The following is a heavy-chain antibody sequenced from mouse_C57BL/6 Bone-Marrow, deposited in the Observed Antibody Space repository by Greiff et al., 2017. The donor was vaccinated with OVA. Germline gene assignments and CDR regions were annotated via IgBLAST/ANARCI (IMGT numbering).Heavy chain of an antibody. CDR3: ARAVVATGDWYSDV. CDR1: GFNFTNTY. Sequence: EVKLMESVAELVRPGASVKLSCTASGFNFTNTYMHWVKQRPEQGLEWIGRIDPANGNTKYAPKFQGKATITADTSSNTAYLQLSSLTSEDTAIYYCARAVVATGDWYSDVWGTGTTVTVSS. V-gene: IGHV14-3*01. J-gene: IGHJ1*03. CDR2: IDPANGNT. D-gene: IGHD1-1*01.